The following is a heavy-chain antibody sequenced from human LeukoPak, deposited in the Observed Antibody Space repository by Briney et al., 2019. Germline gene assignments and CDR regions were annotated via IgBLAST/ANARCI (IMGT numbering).Heavy chain of an antibody. V-gene: IGHV4-39*01. CDR2: IYYSGST. D-gene: IGHD3-22*01. J-gene: IGHJ4*02. Sequence: SETLSLTCTVPGGSISSSRYYWGWIRQPPGKGLEWTGSIYYSGSTYYTPSLKSRVTISVDTSKNQFSLKLSSVTAADTAVYYCARGYYDSSGPFDYWGQGTLVTVSS. CDR3: ARGYYDSSGPFDY. CDR1: GGSISSSRYY.